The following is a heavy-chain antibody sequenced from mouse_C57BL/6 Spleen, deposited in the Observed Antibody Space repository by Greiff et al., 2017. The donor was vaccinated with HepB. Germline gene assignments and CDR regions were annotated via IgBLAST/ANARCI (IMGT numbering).Heavy chain of an antibody. CDR2: IDPETGGT. J-gene: IGHJ3*01. V-gene: IGHV1-15*01. CDR3: TRTDGSSD. Sequence: VQLQQSGAELVRPGASVTLSCKASGYTFTDYEMHWVKQTPVHGLEWIGAIDPETGGTAYNQKFKGKAILTADKSSSTAYMELRSLTSEDSAVYYCTRTDGSSDWGQGTLVTVSA. D-gene: IGHD1-1*01. CDR1: GYTFTDYE.